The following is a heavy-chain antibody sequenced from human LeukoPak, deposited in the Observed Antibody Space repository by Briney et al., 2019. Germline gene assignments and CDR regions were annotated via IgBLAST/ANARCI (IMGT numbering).Heavy chain of an antibody. D-gene: IGHD1-26*01. V-gene: IGHV3-74*01. CDR2: INSDESST. CDR3: ATGAHLLEI. Sequence: PGGSLRLSAAASGFTLKSYWRHWVRQAPGKGLVWVSRINSDESSTTYVDSVKGRFTISRDNAKNTLYLQMDRLRVEDTAVPSCATGAHLLEIWGQGTMVTVSS. CDR1: GFTLKSYW. J-gene: IGHJ3*02.